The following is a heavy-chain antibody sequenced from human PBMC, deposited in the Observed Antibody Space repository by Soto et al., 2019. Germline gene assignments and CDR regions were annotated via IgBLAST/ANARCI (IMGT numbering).Heavy chain of an antibody. D-gene: IGHD3-10*01. CDR2: IWSDGSNQ. J-gene: IGHJ6*03. CDR1: AFTFSRHG. V-gene: IGHV3-33*01. Sequence: QVQLVESGGGVVQPGGSLRPSCAASAFTFSRHGMHWVHKAPGKWLQWVGVIWSDGSNQRYAESVKGRFTISRDNSKNTLTRQMNSLRAEDTAVYYCARERTFGENNHNYMDVWGTGITVTVSS. CDR3: ARERTFGENNHNYMDV.